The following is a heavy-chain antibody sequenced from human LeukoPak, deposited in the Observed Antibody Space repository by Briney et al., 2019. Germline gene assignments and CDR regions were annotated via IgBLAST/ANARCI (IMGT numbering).Heavy chain of an antibody. J-gene: IGHJ3*02. CDR2: FDPEDGET. D-gene: IGHD6-13*01. CDR3: ATGYERGIAFDI. Sequence: GASVKVSCKVSGYTLTELSMHWVRQAPGKGLEWMGGFDPEDGETIYAQKFQGRVTMTEDTSTDTAYIELSSLRSEDTAVYYCATGYERGIAFDIWGQGTMVTVSS. CDR1: GYTLTELS. V-gene: IGHV1-24*01.